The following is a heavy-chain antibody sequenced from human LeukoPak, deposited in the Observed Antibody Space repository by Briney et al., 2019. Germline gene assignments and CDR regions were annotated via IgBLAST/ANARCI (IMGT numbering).Heavy chain of an antibody. CDR1: EFTLSDYA. D-gene: IGHD2-15*01. J-gene: IGHJ4*02. CDR2: ISYDGGNK. Sequence: GGSLRLSCAASEFTLSDYAIHWVRQAPGKGLEWVAIISYDGGNKYYTDSVRGRFTISRDNSKNTLYLQMNSLRAEDTAVYYCAKAGGYCSAGTCYSNFWGQGTLVTVSS. CDR3: AKAGGYCSAGTCYSNF. V-gene: IGHV3-30*18.